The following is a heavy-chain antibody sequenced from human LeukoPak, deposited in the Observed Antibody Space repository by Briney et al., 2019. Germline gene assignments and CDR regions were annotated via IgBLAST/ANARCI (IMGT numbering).Heavy chain of an antibody. J-gene: IGHJ4*02. CDR1: GGSFSGYY. V-gene: IGHV4-34*01. CDR3: AGEWLRFSGAYY. CDR2: INHSGST. Sequence: SETLSLTCAVYGGSFSGYYWSWIRQPPGKGLEWIGEINHSGSTNYNPSLKSRVTISVDTSKNQFSLKLSSVTAADTAVYYCAGEWLRFSGAYYWGQGTLVTVSS. D-gene: IGHD5-12*01.